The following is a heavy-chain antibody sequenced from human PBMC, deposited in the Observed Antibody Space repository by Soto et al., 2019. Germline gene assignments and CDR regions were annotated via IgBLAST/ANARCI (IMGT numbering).Heavy chain of an antibody. V-gene: IGHV1-3*01. Sequence: QVQLVQSGAEVKTPGASVKVSCKASGYTFTDYAVHWVRQAPGQRLEWMAWINAGNGNTEYSQNFQDRSTITTDTSANTAYMGLSGLRTEDTAVYYCARELATGNLPFDYWGQGTLVTVSS. CDR3: ARELATGNLPFDY. CDR2: INAGNGNT. J-gene: IGHJ4*02. CDR1: GYTFTDYA.